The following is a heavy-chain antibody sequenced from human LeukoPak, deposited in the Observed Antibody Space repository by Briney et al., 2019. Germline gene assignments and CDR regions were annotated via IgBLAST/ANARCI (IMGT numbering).Heavy chain of an antibody. CDR1: VGSFSGYY. J-gene: IGHJ5*02. CDR2: LNHSGST. Sequence: PSETLSLTCAVYVGSFSGYYWSWIPHPPGKGLEYIRDLNHSGSTNYNPSLKSRATISVDTSKNQFTLKLSSVTAADTAVYYCARVKYGSGSYYSYRNNWFDPWGQGTLVTVSS. D-gene: IGHD3-10*01. V-gene: IGHV4-34*01. CDR3: ARVKYGSGSYYSYRNNWFDP.